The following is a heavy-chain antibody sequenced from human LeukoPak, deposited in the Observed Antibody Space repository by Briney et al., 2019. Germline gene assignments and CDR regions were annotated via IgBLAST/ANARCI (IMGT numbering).Heavy chain of an antibody. V-gene: IGHV4-39*01. Sequence: SETLSLTCTVSGGSISSSSYYLGWIRQPPGKGLEWIGSIYYSGGTYYNPSLKRRGTISVDTSKNQFSLKLSSVTAPDTAVYYCARRLAGTEDYWGQGTLVTVSS. CDR3: ARRLAGTEDY. CDR1: GGSISSSSYY. CDR2: IYYSGGT. D-gene: IGHD6-13*01. J-gene: IGHJ4*02.